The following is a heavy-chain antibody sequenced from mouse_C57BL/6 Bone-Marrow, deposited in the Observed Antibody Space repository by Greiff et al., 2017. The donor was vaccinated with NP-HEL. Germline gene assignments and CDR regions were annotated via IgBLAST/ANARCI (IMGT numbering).Heavy chain of an antibody. Sequence: EVQGVESGGGLVQPGRSLRLSCATSGFTFSDFYMEWVRQAPGKGLEWIAASRNKANDYTTEYSASVKGRFIVSRDTSQSILYLQMNALRAEDTAVYYCARDAGTGTGFDYWGQGTTLTVSS. CDR1: GFTFSDFY. CDR3: ARDAGTGTGFDY. V-gene: IGHV7-1*01. J-gene: IGHJ2*01. D-gene: IGHD4-1*01. CDR2: SRNKANDYTT.